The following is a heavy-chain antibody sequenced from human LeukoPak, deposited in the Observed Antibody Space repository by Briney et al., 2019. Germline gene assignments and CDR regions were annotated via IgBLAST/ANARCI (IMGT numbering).Heavy chain of an antibody. CDR1: GFTFNTYT. J-gene: IGHJ6*02. CDR2: ISGSSGII. D-gene: IGHD3-3*01. Sequence: PGGSLRLSCAASGFTFNTYTMNWVRQAPGKGLEWVSYISGSSGIIDYADSVRGRFTISRDNAKNSLYLQMNSLRAEDTAVYYCARAPYYDFWSGYYTGINGMDVWGQGTTVTVSS. CDR3: ARAPYYDFWSGYYTGINGMDV. V-gene: IGHV3-48*01.